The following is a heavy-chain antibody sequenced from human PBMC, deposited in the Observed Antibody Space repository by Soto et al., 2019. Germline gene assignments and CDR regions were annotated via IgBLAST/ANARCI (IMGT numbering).Heavy chain of an antibody. CDR1: GGTFSSYT. D-gene: IGHD2-15*01. Sequence: ASVKVSCKASGGTFSSYTISWVRQAPGQGLEWMGRIIPILGIANYAQKFQGRVTITADKSTSTAYMELSSLRSEDTAVYYCARDARGSGGRSRWFDPWGQGTLVPVSS. CDR2: IIPILGIA. V-gene: IGHV1-69*04. CDR3: ARDARGSGGRSRWFDP. J-gene: IGHJ5*02.